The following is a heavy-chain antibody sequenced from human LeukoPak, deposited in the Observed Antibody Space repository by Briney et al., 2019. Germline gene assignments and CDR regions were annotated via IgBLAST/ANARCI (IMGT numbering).Heavy chain of an antibody. Sequence: PSETLSLTCTVSGGSISSYYWSWIRQPPGKGLEWIGYIYYSGSTNYNPSLKSRVTISVDTSKNQFSLKLSSVTAADTAVYYCARAGGSYNFDYWGQGTLVTVSS. CDR2: IYYSGST. CDR1: GGSISSYY. D-gene: IGHD1-26*01. CDR3: ARAGGSYNFDY. V-gene: IGHV4-59*01. J-gene: IGHJ4*02.